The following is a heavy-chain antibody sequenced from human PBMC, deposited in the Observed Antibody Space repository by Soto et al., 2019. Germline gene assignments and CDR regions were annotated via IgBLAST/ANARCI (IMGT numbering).Heavy chain of an antibody. Sequence: ASETLSLTCTVSGGSISSYYWSWIRQPPGKGLEWIGYIYYSGSTNYNPSLKSRVTISVDTSKNQFSLKLSSVTAADTAVYYWARDPATPGGWFDPWGQGTLVTVSS. CDR1: GGSISSYY. V-gene: IGHV4-59*01. CDR3: ARDPATPGGWFDP. CDR2: IYYSGST. J-gene: IGHJ5*02. D-gene: IGHD2-15*01.